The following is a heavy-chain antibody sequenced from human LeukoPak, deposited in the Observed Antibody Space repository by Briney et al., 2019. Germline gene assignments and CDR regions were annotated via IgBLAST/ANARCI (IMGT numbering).Heavy chain of an antibody. J-gene: IGHJ4*02. CDR2: IYNTGST. Sequence: SETLSLTCTVSGDFISSYYWSWIRQPPGKKLEWIGYIYNTGSTSYNPSLKSRVTISVDTSKNQFSLKVTSVTAADTAVYYCARGSSSWSPDFDYWGQGTLATVSS. D-gene: IGHD6-13*01. V-gene: IGHV4-59*01. CDR1: GDFISSYY. CDR3: ARGSSSWSPDFDY.